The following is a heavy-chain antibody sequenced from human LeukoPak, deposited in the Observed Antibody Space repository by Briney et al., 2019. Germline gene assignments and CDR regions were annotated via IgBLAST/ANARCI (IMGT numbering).Heavy chain of an antibody. CDR1: GFTFRSYW. Sequence: AGGSLRLSCAASGFTFRSYWMSWVRQAPGKGLEWVANINQGGSVKYYVDSVKGQFTISRDDAKNSLYVQTNSLRDEDTAVYYCARVGYSGWNLEYWGQGTLVTVSS. V-gene: IGHV3-7*01. CDR3: ARVGYSGWNLEY. CDR2: INQGGSVK. J-gene: IGHJ4*02. D-gene: IGHD5-12*01.